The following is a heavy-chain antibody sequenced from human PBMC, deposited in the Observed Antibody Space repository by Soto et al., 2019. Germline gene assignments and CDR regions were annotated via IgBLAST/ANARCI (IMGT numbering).Heavy chain of an antibody. D-gene: IGHD4-17*01. V-gene: IGHV4-28*01. CDR3: ARKNGVLDAFDI. Sequence: QVQLQDSGPGLVKPSATLSHTCAVSGYSISSINGWGWIRRPPGKGLEWIGYIYYSGSTYYNPSLKSRVTMSVDTSKNQFSLKLSSVTAVDTAVYYCARKNGVLDAFDIWGQGTMVTVSS. CDR1: GYSISSING. CDR2: IYYSGST. J-gene: IGHJ3*02.